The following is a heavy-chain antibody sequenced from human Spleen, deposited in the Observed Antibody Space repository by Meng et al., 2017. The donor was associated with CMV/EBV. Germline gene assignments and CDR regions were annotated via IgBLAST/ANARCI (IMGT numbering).Heavy chain of an antibody. D-gene: IGHD4-11*01. CDR3: ARDRSNYHYCYGMDV. Sequence: SETLSLTCTVSGGSITTTSYYWSWIRQPPGKGLEWIGYIYYSGSTNYNPSLKSRVTISVDTSKNQFSLKLSFVTAADTAVYYCARDRSNYHYCYGMDVWGQGTTVTVSS. J-gene: IGHJ6*02. CDR1: GGSITTTSYY. CDR2: IYYSGST. V-gene: IGHV4-61*01.